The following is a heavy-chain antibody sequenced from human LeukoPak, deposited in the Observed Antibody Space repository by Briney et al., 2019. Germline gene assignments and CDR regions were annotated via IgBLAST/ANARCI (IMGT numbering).Heavy chain of an antibody. CDR2: IRYDGSNK. CDR3: AKDPSFRPGYFDY. V-gene: IGHV3-30*02. CDR1: GFTFSSYC. J-gene: IGHJ4*02. Sequence: GGSLRLSCAASGFTFSSYCMHWVRQAPGKGLEWVAFIRYDGSNKYYADSVKGRFTISRDNSKNTLYLQMNRRRAEDTAVYYCAKDPSFRPGYFDYWGEGTLVTVPS.